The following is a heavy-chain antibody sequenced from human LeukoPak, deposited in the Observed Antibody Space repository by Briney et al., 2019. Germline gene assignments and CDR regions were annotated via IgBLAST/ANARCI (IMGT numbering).Heavy chain of an antibody. CDR2: ISYDGSKK. V-gene: IGHV3-30-3*01. J-gene: IGHJ3*02. CDR3: AREGYYAFDI. CDR1: GFIFSNYP. Sequence: GRSLRLSCAASGFIFSNYPMQWVRQPPGKGLEWVAVISYDGSKKYYADSVKGRFTISRDNSKNTVYLQMNSLRAEDTAVYYCAREGYYAFDIWGQGTMVTVSS. D-gene: IGHD3-22*01.